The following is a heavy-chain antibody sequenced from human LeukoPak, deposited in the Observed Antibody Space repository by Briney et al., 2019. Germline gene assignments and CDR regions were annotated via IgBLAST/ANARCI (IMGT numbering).Heavy chain of an antibody. V-gene: IGHV4-39*01. J-gene: IGHJ4*02. D-gene: IGHD3-22*01. CDR3: ARHVPYYYDSSGYLQFDY. CDR1: GGSISSSSYY. Sequence: SETLSLTCTVSGGSISSSSYYWGWIRQPPGKGLEWIGSIYYSGSTYYNPSLKSRVTISVDTSKNQFSLKLSSVTAADTAVYYCARHVPYYYDSSGYLQFDYWGQGTLVTVSS. CDR2: IYYSGST.